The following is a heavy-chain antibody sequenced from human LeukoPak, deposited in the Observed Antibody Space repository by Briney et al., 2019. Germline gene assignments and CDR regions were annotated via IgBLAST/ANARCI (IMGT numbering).Heavy chain of an antibody. CDR2: ISPSGGST. V-gene: IGHV1-46*01. D-gene: IGHD6-19*01. CDR1: GYTFTSYY. CDR3: ARDGGPMGVAEFWFDP. Sequence: ASVKVSCKASGYTFTSYYMHWVRQAPGQGLEWMGIISPSGGSTSYAQKFQGRVTMTRDTSTSTVYMELSSLRSEDTAVYYCARDGGPMGVAEFWFDPWGQGTLVTVSS. J-gene: IGHJ5*02.